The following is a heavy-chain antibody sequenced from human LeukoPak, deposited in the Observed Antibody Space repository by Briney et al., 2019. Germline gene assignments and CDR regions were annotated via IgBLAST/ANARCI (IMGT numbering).Heavy chain of an antibody. CDR3: ARDYYDSSGYYEGDH. D-gene: IGHD3-22*01. Sequence: GGSLRLSCAASGFTFSSYWMSWVRQAPGKGLEWVANIKQDGSEKYYVDSVKGRFTISRDNAKNSLYLQMNSLRAEDTAVYYCARDYYDSSGYYEGDHWGQGTLVTVSS. CDR2: IKQDGSEK. CDR1: GFTFSSYW. J-gene: IGHJ4*02. V-gene: IGHV3-7*01.